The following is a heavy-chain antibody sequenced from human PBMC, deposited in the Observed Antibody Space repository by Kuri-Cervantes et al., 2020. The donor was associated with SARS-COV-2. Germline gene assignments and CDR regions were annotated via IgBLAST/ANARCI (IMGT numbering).Heavy chain of an antibody. CDR1: GGSISSYY. CDR3: ARDVTEIGFLSYHYGTDV. CDR2: IYYSGST. V-gene: IGHV4-59*12. D-gene: IGHD2-2*03. J-gene: IGHJ6*02. Sequence: SETLSLTCTVSGGSISSYYWSWIRQPPGKGQEWIGYIYYSGSTNYNPSLKSRVTISVDTSKNQFSLHLNSVTPEDTAVYYCARDVTEIGFLSYHYGTDVWGQGTTVTVSS.